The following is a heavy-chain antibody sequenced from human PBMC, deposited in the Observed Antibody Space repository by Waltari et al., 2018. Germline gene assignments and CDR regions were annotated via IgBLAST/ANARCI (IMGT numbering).Heavy chain of an antibody. CDR1: GGSISSYY. Sequence: QVQLQESGPGLVKPSETLSLTCTVSGGSISSYYWSWIRQPPGKGLEWIGYLYYSGSTNYNPSLESRVTISVDTSKNQFSLKLSSVTAADTAVYYCARVGGDWYFDLWGRGTLVTVSS. V-gene: IGHV4-59*01. CDR3: ARVGGDWYFDL. D-gene: IGHD3-16*01. J-gene: IGHJ2*01. CDR2: LYYSGST.